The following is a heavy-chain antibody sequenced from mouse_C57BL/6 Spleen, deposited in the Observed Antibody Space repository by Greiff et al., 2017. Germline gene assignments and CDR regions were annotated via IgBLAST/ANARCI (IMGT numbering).Heavy chain of an antibody. Sequence: VQLQQSGPELVKPGASVKISCKASGYSFTDYNMNWVKQSNGKSLEWIGVINPNYGTTSSNQKFKGKATLTVDQSSSTAYMQLNSLTSEDAAVYDCARTGSSLYARDYWGQGTSVTVSS. V-gene: IGHV1-39*01. D-gene: IGHD1-1*01. CDR1: GYSFTDYN. CDR3: ARTGSSLYARDY. J-gene: IGHJ4*01. CDR2: INPNYGTT.